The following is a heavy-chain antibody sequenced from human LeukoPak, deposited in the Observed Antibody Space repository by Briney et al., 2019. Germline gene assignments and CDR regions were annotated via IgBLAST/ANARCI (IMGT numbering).Heavy chain of an antibody. CDR2: IIPILGIA. D-gene: IGHD6-13*01. CDR3: ARDTYPEAAAGTIDY. J-gene: IGHJ4*02. CDR1: GGTFSSYA. V-gene: IGHV1-69*04. Sequence: SVKVSCKASGGTFSSYAISWVRQAPGQGLEWMGRIIPILGIANYAQKFQGRVTITADKSTSTAYMELSSLRSEDTAVYYCARDTYPEAAAGTIDYWGQGTLATVSS.